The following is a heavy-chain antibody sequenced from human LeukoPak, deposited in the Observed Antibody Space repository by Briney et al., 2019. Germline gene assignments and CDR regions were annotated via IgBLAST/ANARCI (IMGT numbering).Heavy chain of an antibody. CDR1: GGSFSGYY. CDR3: ARGRGSGSYYYYYYYMDV. CDR2: INHSGST. J-gene: IGHJ6*03. V-gene: IGHV4-34*01. Sequence: SETLSLTCAVYGGSFSGYYWSWLRQPPGKGLEWIGEINHSGSTNYNPSLKSRVTISVDTSKNQFSLKLSSVTAADTAVYYCARGRGSGSYYYYYYYMDVWGKGTTVTVSS. D-gene: IGHD3-10*01.